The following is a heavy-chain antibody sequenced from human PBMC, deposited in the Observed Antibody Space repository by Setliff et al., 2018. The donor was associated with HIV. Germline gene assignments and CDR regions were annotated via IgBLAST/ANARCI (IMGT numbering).Heavy chain of an antibody. V-gene: IGHV3-30*02. CDR1: GFTFSSYG. J-gene: IGHJ4*02. CDR3: AKGHSGSYYNILAY. CDR2: IWYDGSNK. D-gene: IGHD1-26*01. Sequence: GGSLRLSCEASGFTFSSYGMHWVRQAPGKGLEWVAVIWYDGSNKFYADSMKGRFTISRDNSKNTLYLQMNSLRAEDTAVYYCAKGHSGSYYNILAYWGQGTLVTVSS.